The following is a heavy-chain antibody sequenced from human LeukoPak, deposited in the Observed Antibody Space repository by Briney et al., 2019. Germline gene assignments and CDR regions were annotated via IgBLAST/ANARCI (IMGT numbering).Heavy chain of an antibody. D-gene: IGHD4-11*01. CDR3: ARDRYSNSY. CDR2: IKQDGSEK. Sequence: GGSLRLSCAASGFTFSNYWMTWVRQAPGKGLEWVAHIKQDGSEKDYVDSVKGRFTISRDNAKNSLYLQMNGLRAEDTAVYYCARDRYSNSYWGQGTLVTVSS. CDR1: GFTFSNYW. V-gene: IGHV3-7*01. J-gene: IGHJ4*02.